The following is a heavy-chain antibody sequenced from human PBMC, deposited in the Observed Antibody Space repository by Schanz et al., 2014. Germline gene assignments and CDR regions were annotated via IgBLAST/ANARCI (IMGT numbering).Heavy chain of an antibody. CDR3: AKDVSASRYGMDV. CDR1: GFTFSKYG. Sequence: QLQLVESGGGVVQPGRSLRLSCEASGFTFSKYGMHWVRQAPGKGLEWVAFTWYDGTDQAYEGSVKDRFTVSRDNSKNTVYLQMNSLRAEDTAVYYCAKDVSASRYGMDVWGLGTTVIVSS. V-gene: IGHV3-33*06. J-gene: IGHJ6*02. CDR2: TWYDGTDQ. D-gene: IGHD2-2*01.